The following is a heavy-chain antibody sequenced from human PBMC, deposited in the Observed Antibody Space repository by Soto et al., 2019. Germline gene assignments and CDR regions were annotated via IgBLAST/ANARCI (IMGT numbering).Heavy chain of an antibody. CDR3: AKERFGYYDFWSGYYAY. CDR2: ISGSGGST. D-gene: IGHD3-3*01. V-gene: IGHV3-23*01. CDR1: GFTFSSYA. Sequence: EVQLLESGGGLVQPGGSLRLSCAASGFTFSSYAMSWVLQAPGKGLEWVSAISGSGGSTYYADSVKGRFTISRDNSKNTLYLQMNSLSAEDKAVYYCAKERFGYYDFWSGYYAYWGQGTLVTVSS. J-gene: IGHJ4*02.